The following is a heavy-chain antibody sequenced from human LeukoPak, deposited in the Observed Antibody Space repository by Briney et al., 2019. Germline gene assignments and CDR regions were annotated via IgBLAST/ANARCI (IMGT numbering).Heavy chain of an antibody. J-gene: IGHJ6*03. CDR2: ISSSSSYI. Sequence: GGSLRLSCTASGFTFSSYSMNWVRQAPGKGLEWVSSISSSSSYIYYADSVEGRFTISRDNAKNSLYLQMNSLRAEDTAVYYCANNRNGRDSYYYYMDVWGKGTTVTVSS. D-gene: IGHD1-14*01. CDR3: ANNRNGRDSYYYYMDV. CDR1: GFTFSSYS. V-gene: IGHV3-21*01.